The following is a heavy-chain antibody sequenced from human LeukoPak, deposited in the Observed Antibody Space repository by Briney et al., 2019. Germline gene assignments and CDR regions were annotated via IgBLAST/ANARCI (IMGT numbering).Heavy chain of an antibody. CDR3: ARSCDYYDSSGYYCFFDY. CDR1: GGSISSSSYY. J-gene: IGHJ4*02. V-gene: IGHV4-39*01. Sequence: EXRSLTCSVSGGSISSSSYYWGWIRQPPGKRLEWIGSIYYSGSTYYNPSLKSRVTISVDTSKNQFSLKLSSVTAADTAVYYCARSCDYYDSSGYYCFFDYWGQGTLVTVSS. D-gene: IGHD3-22*01. CDR2: IYYSGST.